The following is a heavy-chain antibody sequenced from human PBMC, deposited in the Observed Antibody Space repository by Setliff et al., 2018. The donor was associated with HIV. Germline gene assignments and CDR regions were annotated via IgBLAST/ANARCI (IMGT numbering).Heavy chain of an antibody. CDR1: GIIFGDDA. Sequence: PGGSLRLSCTASGIIFGDDAMSWVRQAPGQGLEWLGFIRSKAYGGTTEYAASVKDRFTISRDDSKSIAYLQMNNLKTEDTAVYYCARLRGYSHGLASYYYYYMDVWGKGTTVTVSS. CDR2: IRSKAYGGTT. CDR3: ARLRGYSHGLASYYYYYMDV. D-gene: IGHD5-18*01. V-gene: IGHV3-49*04. J-gene: IGHJ6*03.